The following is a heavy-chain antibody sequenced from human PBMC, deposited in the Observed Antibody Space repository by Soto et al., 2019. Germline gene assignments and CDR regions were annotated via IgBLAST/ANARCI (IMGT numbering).Heavy chain of an antibody. CDR2: INPSGGST. CDR1: GYTFTSYY. V-gene: IGHV1-46*03. CDR3: ARPERLRYFDWLSLDDAFDI. J-gene: IGHJ3*02. D-gene: IGHD3-9*01. Sequence: ASVKVSCKASGYTFTSYYMHWVRQAPGQGLEWMGIINPSGGSTSYAQKFQGRVTMTRDTSTSTVYMELSSLRSEDTAVYYCARPERLRYFDWLSLDDAFDIWGQGTMVTVSS.